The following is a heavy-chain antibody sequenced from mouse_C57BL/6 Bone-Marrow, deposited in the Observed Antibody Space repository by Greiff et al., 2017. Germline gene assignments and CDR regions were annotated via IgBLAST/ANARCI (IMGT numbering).Heavy chain of an antibody. D-gene: IGHD4-1*01. Sequence: DVQLQESGGDLVKPGGSLKLSCAASGFTFSSYGMSWVRQTPDKRLEWVATISSGGSYTYYPDSVKGRFTISRDNAKNTLYLQMSSLKSEDTAMYYCARLTLDYWGQGTTLTVSS. CDR2: ISSGGSYT. CDR3: ARLTLDY. J-gene: IGHJ2*01. CDR1: GFTFSSYG. V-gene: IGHV5-6*01.